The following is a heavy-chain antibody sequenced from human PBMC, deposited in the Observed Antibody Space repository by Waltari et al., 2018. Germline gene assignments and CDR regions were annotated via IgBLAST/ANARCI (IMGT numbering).Heavy chain of an antibody. CDR2: IYSGGST. D-gene: IGHD6-19*01. Sequence: EVQLVESGGGLIKPGGSLRLSCAASGFTVSSNYMSWVRQAPGKGLEWVSVIYSGGSTYYADSVKGRFTISRDNSKNTLYLQMNSLRAEDTAVYYCARDHVSSGWYKVPYYGMDVWGQGTTVTVSS. V-gene: IGHV3-53*01. CDR1: GFTVSSNY. CDR3: ARDHVSSGWYKVPYYGMDV. J-gene: IGHJ6*02.